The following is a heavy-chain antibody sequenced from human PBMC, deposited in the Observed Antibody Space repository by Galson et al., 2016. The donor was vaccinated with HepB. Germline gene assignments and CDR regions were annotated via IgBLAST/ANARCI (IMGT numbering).Heavy chain of an antibody. CDR3: TREAIAVASTLYYYGVDV. CDR2: IHRDATT. CDR1: GLTVSSSH. J-gene: IGHJ6*02. V-gene: IGHV3-53*01. Sequence: SLRLSCAASGLTVSSSHISWVRQAPGKGLEWVSTIHRDATTYYTDSVKGRFTMSRDNAKNTLYLQMNSLGAKDTAIYYCTREAIAVASTLYYYGVDVWGQGTTVIVSS. D-gene: IGHD6-19*01.